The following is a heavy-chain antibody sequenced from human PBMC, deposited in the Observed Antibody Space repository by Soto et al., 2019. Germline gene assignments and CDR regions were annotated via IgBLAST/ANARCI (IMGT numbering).Heavy chain of an antibody. V-gene: IGHV5-51*01. D-gene: IGHD1-1*01. J-gene: IGHJ5*02. CDR3: ARYGRDDGTTFRRLDP. CDR2: INAADSQT. CDR1: GCSFTSNW. Sequence: GESLKISCKGSGCSFTSNWIAWVRQMPGKGLEWMGIINAADSQTKYSPSFQGQVTISVDKSITTTYLQWSSLKDSDSAMYYCARYGRDDGTTFRRLDPWGQGILVTLPS.